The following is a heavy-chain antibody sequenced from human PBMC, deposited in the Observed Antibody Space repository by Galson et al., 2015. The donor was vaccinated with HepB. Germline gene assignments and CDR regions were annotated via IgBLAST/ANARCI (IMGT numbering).Heavy chain of an antibody. V-gene: IGHV3-9*01. D-gene: IGHD3-22*01. CDR3: VKGWVYYDSSGYYYFDY. CDR1: GFTFDDYV. Sequence: SLRLSCAASGFTFDDYVMHWVRQAPGKGLEWVSGISWNSGSIGYADSVKGRFTISRDNAKNSLYLQMNSLRAEDTALYYCVKGWVYYDSSGYYYFDYWGQGTLVTVSS. CDR2: ISWNSGSI. J-gene: IGHJ4*02.